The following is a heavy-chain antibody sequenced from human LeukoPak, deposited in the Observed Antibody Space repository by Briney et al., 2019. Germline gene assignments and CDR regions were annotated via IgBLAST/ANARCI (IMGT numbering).Heavy chain of an antibody. Sequence: PGGSLRLSCAASGFTFSSYAMHWVRQAPGKGLEWVAVISYDGSNKYYADSVKGRFTISGDNSKNTLYLQMNSLRAEDTAVYYCARAVPLWFGELLLDYWGQGTLVTVSS. J-gene: IGHJ4*02. V-gene: IGHV3-30*04. CDR1: GFTFSSYA. D-gene: IGHD3-10*01. CDR2: ISYDGSNK. CDR3: ARAVPLWFGELLLDY.